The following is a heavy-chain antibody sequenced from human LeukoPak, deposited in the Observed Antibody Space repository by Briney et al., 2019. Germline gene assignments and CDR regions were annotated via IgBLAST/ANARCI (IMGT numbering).Heavy chain of an antibody. D-gene: IGHD4-17*01. J-gene: IGHJ4*02. V-gene: IGHV3-23*01. CDR2: ISPSDGNT. CDR3: AKDSSVPYGITE. CDR1: GFTFSKYA. Sequence: GGSLRLACAASGFTFSKYAMSWARQAPGKGLEWVSAISPSDGNTFYADSVKGRFTISRDNSMNTLSLHMNSLRAEDTALYYCAKDSSVPYGITEWGQGTLVTVSS.